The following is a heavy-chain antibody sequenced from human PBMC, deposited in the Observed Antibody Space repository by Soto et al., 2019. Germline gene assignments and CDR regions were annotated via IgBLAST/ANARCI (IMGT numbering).Heavy chain of an antibody. D-gene: IGHD2-15*01. V-gene: IGHV3-53*04. CDR2: IYSGGST. CDR3: ARNFRGVVAATYYYYYYMDV. J-gene: IGHJ6*03. CDR1: GFTVSSNY. Sequence: PGGSLRLSCAASGFTVSSNYMSWVRQAPGKGLEWVSVIYSGGSTYYADSVKGRFTISRHNSKNTLYLQMNSLSAEDTAVYYCARNFRGVVAATYYYYYYMDVWGKGTTVTVSS.